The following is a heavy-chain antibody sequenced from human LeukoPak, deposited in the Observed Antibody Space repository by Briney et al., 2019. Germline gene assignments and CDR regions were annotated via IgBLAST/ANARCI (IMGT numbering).Heavy chain of an antibody. CDR2: IYFSGNT. J-gene: IGHJ4*02. V-gene: IGHV4-39*01. Sequence: SETLSLTCTVSGFSIRSTSYYWGWIRQPPGKGLEWISSIYFSGNTYYNPSLKTRVTISIDTSKNQFSLKLTSITAADTAIFYCASGYFVHTFDFWGQGTLGTVSS. CDR1: GFSIRSTSYY. CDR3: ASGYFVHTFDF. D-gene: IGHD2-2*03.